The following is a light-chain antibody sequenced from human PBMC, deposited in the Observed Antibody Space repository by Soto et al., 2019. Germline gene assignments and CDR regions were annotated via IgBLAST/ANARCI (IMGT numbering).Light chain of an antibody. CDR1: QDISNY. CDR3: QQYDNLLQVT. V-gene: IGKV1-33*01. Sequence: DIQMTQSPSSLSASVGDRVTITCQASQDISNYLNWYQQKPGKAPKLLIYDASNLETGVPSRFSGSGSGTDFTFTISSLQPEDIATYYCQQYDNLLQVTFGGETKVEIK. J-gene: IGKJ4*01. CDR2: DAS.